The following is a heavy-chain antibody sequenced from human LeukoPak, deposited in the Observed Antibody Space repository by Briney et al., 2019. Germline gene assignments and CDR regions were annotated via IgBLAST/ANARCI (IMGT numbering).Heavy chain of an antibody. CDR1: GLTVSSNY. D-gene: IGHD5-24*01. CDR3: AKGDGYNLFDY. Sequence: GGSLRLSCAASGLTVSSNYMSWVRQAPGRGLEWVSVIYAGGRTYYADSVKGRFTISRDNSKNTLYLQMNSLRAEDTAVYYCAKGDGYNLFDYWGQGTLVTVSS. J-gene: IGHJ4*02. V-gene: IGHV3-53*01. CDR2: IYAGGRT.